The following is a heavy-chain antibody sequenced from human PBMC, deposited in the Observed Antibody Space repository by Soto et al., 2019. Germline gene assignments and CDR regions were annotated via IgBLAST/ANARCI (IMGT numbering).Heavy chain of an antibody. D-gene: IGHD3-22*01. Sequence: SETLSLTCTVSGGSISSGGYYWSWIRQHPGKGLEWIGYIYYSGSTYYNPSLKSRVTISVDTSKNQFSLKLSSVTAADTAVYYCASTSTGRSGYDVAFDIWGQGTMVTVSS. CDR2: IYYSGST. J-gene: IGHJ3*02. V-gene: IGHV4-31*03. CDR1: GGSISSGGYY. CDR3: ASTSTGRSGYDVAFDI.